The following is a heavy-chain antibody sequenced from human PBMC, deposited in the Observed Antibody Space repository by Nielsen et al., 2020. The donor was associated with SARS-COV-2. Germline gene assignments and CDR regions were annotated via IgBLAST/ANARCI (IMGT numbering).Heavy chain of an antibody. D-gene: IGHD2-21*02. CDR3: AREAVVVTAPGWFDP. CDR1: GYSISSGYY. J-gene: IGHJ5*02. CDR2: IYHSGST. Sequence: SETLSLTCTVSGYSISSGYYWGWIRQPPGKGLEWIGSIYHSGSTYYNPSLKSRVTISVDTSKNQFSLKLSSVTAADTAVYYCAREAVVVTAPGWFDPWGQGTLVTVSS. V-gene: IGHV4-38-2*02.